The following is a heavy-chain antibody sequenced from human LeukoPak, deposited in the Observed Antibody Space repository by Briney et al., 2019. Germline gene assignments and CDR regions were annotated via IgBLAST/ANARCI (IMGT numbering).Heavy chain of an antibody. J-gene: IGHJ5*02. Sequence: ASVKVSCKASGYSFTSYDINWVRQATGQGLEWMGRMKPNSGNTGYAQKFQGRVTMTRNTSISTAYMELSSLRSEDTAVYYCARGNLRYFDWVPGGNWFDPWGQGTLVTVSS. CDR2: MKPNSGNT. D-gene: IGHD3-9*01. CDR1: GYSFTSYD. CDR3: ARGNLRYFDWVPGGNWFDP. V-gene: IGHV1-8*01.